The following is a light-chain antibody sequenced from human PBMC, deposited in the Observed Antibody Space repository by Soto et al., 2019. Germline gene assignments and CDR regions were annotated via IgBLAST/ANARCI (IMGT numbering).Light chain of an antibody. CDR1: SSDVGAYNY. Sequence: QSALTQPASVSGSPGQSITISCTGTSSDVGAYNYVSWYQHHPGKAPRLMLYDVTNRPSWVCNRFSGSKSGNAASLTISGLQAEDEAGYYCSSYTGSSTLYVFGTGTKLTVL. V-gene: IGLV2-14*03. CDR3: SSYTGSSTLYV. J-gene: IGLJ1*01. CDR2: DVT.